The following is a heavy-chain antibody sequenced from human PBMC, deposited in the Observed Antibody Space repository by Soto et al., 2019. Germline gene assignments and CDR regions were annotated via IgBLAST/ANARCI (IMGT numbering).Heavy chain of an antibody. D-gene: IGHD2-15*01. CDR1: RFTFSSYA. Sequence: EVQLLESGGGLVQPGGSLRLSCAASRFTFSSYAMSWVRQAPGKGLEWVSSISAGGGSTYYADSVKGRFTISRDNSKTTLYLQMNSLRAEDTALYYCAKGAAFYYYYGMDVWGQGTTVTVSS. V-gene: IGHV3-23*01. CDR2: ISAGGGST. J-gene: IGHJ6*02. CDR3: AKGAAFYYYYGMDV.